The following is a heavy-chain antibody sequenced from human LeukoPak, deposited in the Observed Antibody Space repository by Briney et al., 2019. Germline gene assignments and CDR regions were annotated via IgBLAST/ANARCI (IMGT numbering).Heavy chain of an antibody. CDR3: ARGHYESSGYYFDY. D-gene: IGHD3-22*01. CDR2: MNPNSGNT. CDR1: GYTLTSYD. J-gene: IGHJ4*02. V-gene: IGHV1-8*01. Sequence: ASVKVSCKASGYTLTSYDINWVRQGTGQGLEWMGWMNPNSGNTVYAQKLQGRVTMTRNTSISTAYMDLSSLRSEDTAVHYCARGHYESSGYYFDYWGQGTLVTVSS.